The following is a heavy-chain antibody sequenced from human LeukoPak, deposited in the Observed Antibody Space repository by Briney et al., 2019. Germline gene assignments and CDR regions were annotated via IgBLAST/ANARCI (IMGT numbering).Heavy chain of an antibody. CDR1: GFTFSSYA. V-gene: IGHV3-23*01. Sequence: PGGSLRLSCAASGFTFSSYAMSLVRQAPGKGLEWVSATSGSGGSTYYADSVRGRFTISRDNSKNTLYLQMNSLRAEDTAVYYCAKASAASFNYYFDYWGQGTLVTVSS. CDR2: TSGSGGST. J-gene: IGHJ4*02. D-gene: IGHD6-13*01. CDR3: AKASAASFNYYFDY.